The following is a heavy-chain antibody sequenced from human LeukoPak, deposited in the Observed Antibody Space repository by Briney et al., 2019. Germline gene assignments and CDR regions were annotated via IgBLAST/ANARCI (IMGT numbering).Heavy chain of an antibody. CDR1: GFTFSDYY. V-gene: IGHV3-11*04. CDR2: ISNSGSII. CDR3: ARAAKFEFYFDY. J-gene: IGHJ4*02. D-gene: IGHD3-10*01. Sequence: SGGSLRLSCAASGFTFSDYYMNWIRQSLGKGLEWVSYISNSGSIIYYADSVKGRFTISRDNAKNSLYLQMNSLRAEDTAVYYCARAAKFEFYFDYWGQGTLVTVSS.